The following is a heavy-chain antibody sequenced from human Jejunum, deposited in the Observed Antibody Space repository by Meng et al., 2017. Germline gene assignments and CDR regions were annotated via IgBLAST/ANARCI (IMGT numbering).Heavy chain of an antibody. CDR2: ISVGGSII. V-gene: IGHV3-11*01. D-gene: IGHD1-26*01. CDR3: ARDGRHRRFDS. J-gene: IGHJ5*01. CDR1: RFRFRDDQ. Sequence: VQLVECGVDFVSLGWPLRCSFVASRFRFRDDQMAWIRQAPGKGLEWISYISVGGSIIYYADSVKGRVTISRDDAKNSVYLQMNSLRAEDTAVYYCARDGRHRRFDSWGQGTLVTVSS.